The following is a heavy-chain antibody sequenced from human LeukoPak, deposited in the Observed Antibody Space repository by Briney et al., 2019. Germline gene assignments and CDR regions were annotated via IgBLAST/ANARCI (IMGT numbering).Heavy chain of an antibody. CDR1: GFTFSSYA. D-gene: IGHD4-23*01. J-gene: IGHJ3*01. Sequence: PGRSLRLSCAASGFTFSSYAIQWVRQAPGKGLEWVALISYDGTNKYYADSVKGRFTISRDNSKNTLSLQMNSLRAEDTAVYYCARTFFSGGFDGFDVWGQGTMVTVSS. CDR2: ISYDGTNK. CDR3: ARTFFSGGFDGFDV. V-gene: IGHV3-30-3*01.